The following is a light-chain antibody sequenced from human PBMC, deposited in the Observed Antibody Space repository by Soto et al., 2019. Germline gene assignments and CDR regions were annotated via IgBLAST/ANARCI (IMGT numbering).Light chain of an antibody. CDR1: SSDVGGYNY. J-gene: IGLJ1*01. V-gene: IGLV2-14*01. CDR3: SSYTSSSPLYV. CDR2: EVS. Sequence: QSALTQPASVSGSPGQSLTISCTATSSDVGGYNYVSWYQQHPGKAPKLMIYEVSNRPSGVSNRCSGSKSGNTASLTISGLQAEDEADYYCSSYTSSSPLYVFCTGTKLTVL.